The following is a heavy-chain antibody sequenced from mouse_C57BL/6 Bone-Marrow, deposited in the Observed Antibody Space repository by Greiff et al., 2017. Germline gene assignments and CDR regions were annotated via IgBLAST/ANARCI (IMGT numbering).Heavy chain of an antibody. D-gene: IGHD4-1*01. Sequence: EVQRVESGGGLVQPGGSLSLSCAASGFTFTDYYMSWVRQPPGKALEWLGFIRNKANGYTTEYSASVKGRFTISRDNSQSILYLQMNALRAEDSATYYCARYTGKGDYFEYWGQGTTLTVSS. J-gene: IGHJ2*01. CDR1: GFTFTDYY. CDR3: ARYTGKGDYFEY. V-gene: IGHV7-3*01. CDR2: IRNKANGYTT.